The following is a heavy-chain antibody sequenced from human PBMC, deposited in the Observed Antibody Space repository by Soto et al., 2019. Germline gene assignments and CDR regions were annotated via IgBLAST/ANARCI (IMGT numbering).Heavy chain of an antibody. CDR1: GYTFTSYD. J-gene: IGHJ6*02. CDR2: MNPNSGNT. V-gene: IGHV1-8*01. Sequence: QVQLVQSGAEVKKPGASVKVSCKASGYTFTSYDINWVRQATGQGLEWMGWMNPNSGNTGYAQKFRGRVTMTRNTSISTAYMELSSLRSEDTAVYYCARGNYGSPGRDYYYYGMDVWGQGTTVTVSS. CDR3: ARGNYGSPGRDYYYYGMDV. D-gene: IGHD3-10*01.